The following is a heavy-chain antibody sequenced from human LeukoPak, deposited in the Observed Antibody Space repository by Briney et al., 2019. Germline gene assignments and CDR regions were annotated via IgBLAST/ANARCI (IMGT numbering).Heavy chain of an antibody. V-gene: IGHV1-2*02. CDR3: ARGGWEYYDFWSGYYTGPYYFDY. D-gene: IGHD3-3*01. Sequence: ASVKVSCKASGYTFTGYYMHWVRQAPGQGLEWMGWINPNSGGTNYAQKFQGRVTMTRDTSISTAYMELGRLRSDDTAVYYCARGGWEYYDFWSGYYTGPYYFDYWGQGTLVTVSS. CDR2: INPNSGGT. CDR1: GYTFTGYY. J-gene: IGHJ4*02.